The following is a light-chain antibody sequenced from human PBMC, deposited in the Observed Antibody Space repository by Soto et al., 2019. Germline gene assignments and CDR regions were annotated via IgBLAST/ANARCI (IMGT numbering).Light chain of an antibody. J-gene: IGLJ2*01. V-gene: IGLV2-8*01. CDR3: AAWDDRVSVNVV. Sequence: QSALTQLPSASGSPGQSVTISCTGTSSDVGAYNFVSWYQQYPGKAPRLLIYELTKRPSGVPDRFSGSRSGNTASLAITGLRSEDEADYFCAAWDDRVSVNVVFGGGTKLTVL. CDR1: SSDVGAYNF. CDR2: ELT.